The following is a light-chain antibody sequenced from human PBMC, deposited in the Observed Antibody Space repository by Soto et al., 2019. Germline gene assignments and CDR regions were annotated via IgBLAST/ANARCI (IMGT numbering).Light chain of an antibody. CDR3: SSYTSSTTLV. CDR2: EVS. V-gene: IGLV2-14*01. Sequence: QSALTQPASVSGSPGQSITISCTGTSSDVGGYNYVSWYQHRPGKAPKLMIFEVSDRPSGVSDRFSGSKSGNTASLTSSGLQAEDEADYYCSSYTSSTTLVFGGGTKLTVL. J-gene: IGLJ3*02. CDR1: SSDVGGYNY.